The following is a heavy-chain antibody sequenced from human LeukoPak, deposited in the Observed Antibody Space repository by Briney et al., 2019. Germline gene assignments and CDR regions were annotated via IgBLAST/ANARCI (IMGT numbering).Heavy chain of an antibody. V-gene: IGHV1-18*01. CDR2: ISAYNGNT. J-gene: IGHJ4*02. CDR3: ARTGVATLTFDY. D-gene: IGHD5-12*01. Sequence: ASVKVSCKASGYTFTSYGMSWVRQTPGQGLEWMGWISAYNGNTNYAQKLQGRVTMTTDTSTSTAYMELRSLRSDDTAVSYCARTGVATLTFDYWGQGTLVTVSS. CDR1: GYTFTSYG.